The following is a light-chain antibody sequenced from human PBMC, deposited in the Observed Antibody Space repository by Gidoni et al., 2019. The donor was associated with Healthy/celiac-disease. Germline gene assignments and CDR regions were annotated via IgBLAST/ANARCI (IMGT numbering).Light chain of an antibody. J-gene: IGKJ3*01. CDR3: MQALQTPRFT. V-gene: IGKV2-28*01. CDR1: QSLLHSNGYNY. Sequence: DIVITQFHPPPPVTPGEPASISCRSMQSLLHSNGYNYLDGYLQKPGQSPQLLIYLGSNRASGVPDRFSGSGSGTDFTLKISRVEAEDVGVYYCMQALQTPRFTFGPGTKVDIK. CDR2: LGS.